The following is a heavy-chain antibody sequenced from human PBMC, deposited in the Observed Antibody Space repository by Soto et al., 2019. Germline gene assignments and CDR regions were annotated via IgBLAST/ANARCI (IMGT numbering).Heavy chain of an antibody. D-gene: IGHD4-17*01. CDR2: INPNSGGT. V-gene: IGHV1-2*02. Sequence: ASVQVSWHASGYAFTGCYRQWVRQAPGQGLEWMGWINPNSGGTNYAQKFQGRVTMTRDTSISTAYMELSRLRSDDTAVYYCARTTVTSYYYYGMDVWGQGTTVNVSS. J-gene: IGHJ6*02. CDR1: GYAFTGCY. CDR3: ARTTVTSYYYYGMDV.